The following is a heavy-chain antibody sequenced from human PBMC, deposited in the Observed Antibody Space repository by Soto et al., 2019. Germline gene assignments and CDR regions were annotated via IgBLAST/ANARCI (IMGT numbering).Heavy chain of an antibody. CDR2: IYYSGST. D-gene: IGHD5-12*01. J-gene: IGHJ4*02. V-gene: IGHV4-39*01. CDR1: GGSISSSSYY. CDR3: ASHPSEYSGYDLEYYFDY. Sequence: QLQLQESGPGLVKPSETLSLTCTVSGGSISSSSYYWGWIRQPPGKGLEWIGSIYYSGSTYYNPSLKSRVTISVDTSKNQFSLKLSSVTAADTAVYYCASHPSEYSGYDLEYYFDYWGQGTLVTVSS.